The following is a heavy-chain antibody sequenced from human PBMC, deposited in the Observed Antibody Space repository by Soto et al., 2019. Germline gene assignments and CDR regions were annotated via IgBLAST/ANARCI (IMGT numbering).Heavy chain of an antibody. CDR2: IYNSGSA. CDR1: GGSINSGAYF. J-gene: IGHJ3*02. D-gene: IGHD2-2*01. V-gene: IGHV4-31*03. Sequence: QVQLQESGPGLVTPSQTLSLSCSVSGGSINSGAYFWSWIRQYPEKGLEWIGYIYNSGSAYYSPSLNSRVAISLDTSENQFSLRLSSVTAADTAVYYCARQFCSASCPRGGAFDIWGQGTMVTVSS. CDR3: ARQFCSASCPRGGAFDI.